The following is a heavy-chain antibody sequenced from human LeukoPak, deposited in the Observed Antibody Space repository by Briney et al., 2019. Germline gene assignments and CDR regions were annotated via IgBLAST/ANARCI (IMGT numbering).Heavy chain of an antibody. V-gene: IGHV4-34*01. D-gene: IGHD3-22*01. J-gene: IGHJ4*02. CDR3: ARGSGPPEDYDSSGYYGR. CDR1: GGSFSGYY. Sequence: SETLSLTCAVYGGSFSGYYWSWIRQPPGKGLEWIGEINHSGSTNYNPSLKSRVTISVDTSKNQFSLKLSSVTAADTAVYYCARGSGPPEDYDSSGYYGRWGQGTLATVSS. CDR2: INHSGST.